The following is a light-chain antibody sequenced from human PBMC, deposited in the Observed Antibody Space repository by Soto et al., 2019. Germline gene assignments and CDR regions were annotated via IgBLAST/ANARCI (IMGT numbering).Light chain of an antibody. Sequence: QSALTQPASVSGSPGQSIIISCTGTSSDVGSHNLVSWFQQYPGKAPKLIIYEDNKRPSGVSNRFSGSKSGNTASLTISGLQAEDEADYHCCSYAGSSSYVFGTGTQLTVL. CDR2: EDN. V-gene: IGLV2-23*01. CDR3: CSYAGSSSYV. CDR1: SSDVGSHNL. J-gene: IGLJ7*01.